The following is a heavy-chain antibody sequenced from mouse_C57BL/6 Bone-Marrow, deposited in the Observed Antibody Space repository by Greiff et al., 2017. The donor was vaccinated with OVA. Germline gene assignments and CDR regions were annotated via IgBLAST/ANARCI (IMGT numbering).Heavy chain of an antibody. CDR3: ARSGNWEWFAY. CDR2: IDPNSGGT. D-gene: IGHD4-1*01. J-gene: IGHJ3*01. V-gene: IGHV1-72*01. Sequence: QVQLKQPGAELVKPGASVKLSCKASGYTFTSYWMHWVKQRPGRGLEWIGRIDPNSGGTKYNEKFKSKATLTVDKPSSTAYMQLSSLTSEDSAVYYCARSGNWEWFAYWGQGTLVTVSA. CDR1: GYTFTSYW.